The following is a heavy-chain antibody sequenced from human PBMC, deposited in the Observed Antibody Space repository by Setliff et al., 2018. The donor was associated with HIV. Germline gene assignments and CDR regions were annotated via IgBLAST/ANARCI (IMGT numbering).Heavy chain of an antibody. J-gene: IGHJ3*02. CDR3: ARAPKRVYYYGSGTYLHDAFDI. CDR2: INPSGGRT. Sequence: ASVKVSCKASGGTFSSYAISWVRQAPGQGLEWMGIINPSGGRTNYAQKLQGRVTMTTDTSTSTAYMELRNLRSDDTAVYYCARAPKRVYYYGSGTYLHDAFDIWGQGTMVTVSS. D-gene: IGHD3-10*01. CDR1: GGTFSSYA. V-gene: IGHV1-18*01.